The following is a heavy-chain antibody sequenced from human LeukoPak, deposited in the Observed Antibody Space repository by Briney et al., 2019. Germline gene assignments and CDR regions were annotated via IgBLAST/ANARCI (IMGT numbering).Heavy chain of an antibody. CDR1: EGTFSSYA. CDR3: AREPLVIHTEKNYYYYGMDV. Sequence: SVKVSCKASEGTFSSYAISWVRQAPGQGLEWMGGIIPIFGTANYAQKFQGRVTITADESTSTAYMELSSLRSEDTAVYYCAREPLVIHTEKNYYYYGMDVWGQGTTVTVSS. J-gene: IGHJ6*02. V-gene: IGHV1-69*01. D-gene: IGHD3-9*01. CDR2: IIPIFGTA.